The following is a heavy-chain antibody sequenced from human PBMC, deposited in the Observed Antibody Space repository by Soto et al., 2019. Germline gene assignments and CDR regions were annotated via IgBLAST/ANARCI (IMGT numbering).Heavy chain of an antibody. CDR2: IRSRTYGGAT. CDR1: GFTFGDYA. Sequence: AGGSLRLSCTASGFTFGDYAMTWVRQAPGKGLEWVGSIRSRTYGGATEFAASVKGRFTISRDESKSIAYLQMNSLKTEDTAVYYCTRVRGDGYNYNAFDIWGQGTMVTVSS. CDR3: TRVRGDGYNYNAFDI. V-gene: IGHV3-49*04. D-gene: IGHD5-12*01. J-gene: IGHJ3*02.